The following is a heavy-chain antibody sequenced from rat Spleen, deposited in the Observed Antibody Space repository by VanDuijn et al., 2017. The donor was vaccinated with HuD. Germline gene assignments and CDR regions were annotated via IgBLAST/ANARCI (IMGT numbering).Heavy chain of an antibody. D-gene: IGHD1-2*01. CDR3: ARSDYYYSNYIPFAF. V-gene: IGHV3-1*01. J-gene: IGHJ3*01. CDR2: ISYSGST. CDR1: GSSITTNY. Sequence: EVRLQESGPGLVKPSQSLSLTCSVTGSSITTNYWGWIRKFPGNKMEWMAYISYSGSTGFNPSLKSRISITRDTSRNQFFLQLNSVTTEDTATYYCARSDYYYSNYIPFAFWGQGTLVTVSS.